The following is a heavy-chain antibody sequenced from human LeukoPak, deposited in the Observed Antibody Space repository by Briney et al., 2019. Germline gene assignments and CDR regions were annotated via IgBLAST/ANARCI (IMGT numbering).Heavy chain of an antibody. V-gene: IGHV1-69*01. Sequence: GSSVKVSCKASGGTFSSYAISWVRQAPGQGLEWMGGIIPIFGTANYAQKFQGRVTITADESTSTAYMELSSLRSEDTAVYYCARTLPDCSSTSCYTVFDYWGQGTLVTVSS. CDR3: ARTLPDCSSTSCYTVFDY. D-gene: IGHD2-2*02. J-gene: IGHJ4*02. CDR1: GGTFSSYA. CDR2: IIPIFGTA.